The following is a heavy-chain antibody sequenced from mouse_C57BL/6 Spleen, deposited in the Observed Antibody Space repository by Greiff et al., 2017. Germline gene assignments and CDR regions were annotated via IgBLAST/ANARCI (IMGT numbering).Heavy chain of an antibody. J-gene: IGHJ4*01. V-gene: IGHV1-80*01. D-gene: IGHD1-1*01. CDR3: ARRDYYGSSYDYAMDD. Sequence: VQLQQSGAELVKPGASVKISCKASGYAFSSYWMNWVKQRPGKGLEGVGQIYPGDGDTNYKGKFKGKATLTADKSSSTAYMQLSSLTSEDSAVYFCARRDYYGSSYDYAMDDWGQGTSVTVSS. CDR2: IYPGDGDT. CDR1: GYAFSSYW.